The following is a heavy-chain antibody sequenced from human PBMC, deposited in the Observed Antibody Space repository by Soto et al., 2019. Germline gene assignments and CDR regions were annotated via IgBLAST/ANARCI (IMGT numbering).Heavy chain of an antibody. Sequence: ASVKVSCKASGYTFTGYYMHWVRQAPGQGLEWMGWINPNSGGTNYAQKFQGRVTMTRDTSISTAYMELSRLRSDDTAVYYCAREMLAXIVVVPAASYYYYGMDVWGQGTTVTVSS. CDR1: GYTFTGYY. CDR2: INPNSGGT. V-gene: IGHV1-2*02. CDR3: AREMLAXIVVVPAASYYYYGMDV. D-gene: IGHD2-2*01. J-gene: IGHJ6*02.